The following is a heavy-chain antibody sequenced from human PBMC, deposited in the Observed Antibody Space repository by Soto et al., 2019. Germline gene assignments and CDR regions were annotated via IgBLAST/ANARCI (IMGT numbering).Heavy chain of an antibody. J-gene: IGHJ6*03. D-gene: IGHD1-1*01. Sequence: SQTPSLTRDISGDGVSSNSAGWKWIRQPPSRGLEWLGRTYYKSKWYYTYAASVKSRITVSPDTSKNQFSLQLTSVTPEDTAVYYCARGSWDDVSGHYYMDVWDKGTTVTVSS. CDR3: ARGSWDDVSGHYYMDV. CDR1: GDGVSSNSAG. V-gene: IGHV6-1*01. CDR2: TYYKSKWYY.